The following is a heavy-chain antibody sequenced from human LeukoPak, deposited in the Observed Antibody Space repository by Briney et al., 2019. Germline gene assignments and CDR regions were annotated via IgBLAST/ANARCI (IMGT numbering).Heavy chain of an antibody. D-gene: IGHD3-3*01. V-gene: IGHV3-33*01. Sequence: TGGSLRLTCAASGFSLSNYAMHWVRQTPGKGLGWVAVIWYDGSNEYYSEFVKGRFAISRDTSRNTLYLQMNNVRAEDTAVYFCARDPGLRLDSWGQGTLVTVS. J-gene: IGHJ4*02. CDR2: IWYDGSNE. CDR3: ARDPGLRLDS. CDR1: GFSLSNYA.